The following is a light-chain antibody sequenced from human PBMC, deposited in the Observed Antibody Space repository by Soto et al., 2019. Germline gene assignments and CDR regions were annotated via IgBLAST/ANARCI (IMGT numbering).Light chain of an antibody. CDR1: SSDVGGYNY. CDR2: DVS. Sequence: QSVLTQPRSVSGSPGQSVTISCTGTSSDVGGYNYVSWYQQHPGQAPKLMIYDVSKRPSGVPDRFSGSKSGNTASLTISGLQAEDEADYYCCSYAGSRYVFGTGTKLTVL. V-gene: IGLV2-11*01. J-gene: IGLJ1*01. CDR3: CSYAGSRYV.